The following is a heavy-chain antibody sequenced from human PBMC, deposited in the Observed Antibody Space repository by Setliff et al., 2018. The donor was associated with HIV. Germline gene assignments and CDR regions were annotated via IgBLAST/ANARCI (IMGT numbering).Heavy chain of an antibody. CDR1: GFTFSSYN. CDR3: ARASYYYDSSGWVDY. Sequence: GGSLRLSCAASGFTFSSYNMNWVRQAPGKGPEWVSNISSSSSYISYKDSVKGRFTISRDNAKNSLYLQMNSLRVEDTAVYYCARASYYYDSSGWVDYWGQGTLVTVSS. CDR2: ISSSSSYI. J-gene: IGHJ4*02. V-gene: IGHV3-21*05. D-gene: IGHD3-22*01.